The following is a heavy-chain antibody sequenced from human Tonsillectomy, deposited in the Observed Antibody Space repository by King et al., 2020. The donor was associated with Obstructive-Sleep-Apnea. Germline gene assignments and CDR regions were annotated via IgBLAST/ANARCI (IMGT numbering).Heavy chain of an antibody. Sequence: VQLVESGGGLVQPGGSLRLSCAASGFTFTSYWMHWVRQAPGKGLVWVSRINSDGSSTSYADSVKGRFTIPRDNANNTLYLQMNSLRGEDTAVYYCASSRGRGGELSFDWGQGTLVTVSS. D-gene: IGHD3-16*02. CDR3: ASSRGRGGELSFD. J-gene: IGHJ4*02. CDR2: INSDGSST. V-gene: IGHV3-74*01. CDR1: GFTFTSYW.